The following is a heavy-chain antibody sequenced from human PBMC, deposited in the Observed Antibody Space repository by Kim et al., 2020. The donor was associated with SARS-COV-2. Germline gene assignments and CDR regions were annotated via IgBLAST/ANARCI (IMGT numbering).Heavy chain of an antibody. CDR3: AKRGGVFDFSRSPYIDY. J-gene: IGHJ4*02. Sequence: SLMGRFTISRDSSNTTLYLQMDSLRSEDTAVYYCAKRGGVFDFSRSPYIDYWGQGTLVTVSS. V-gene: IGHV3-30*02. D-gene: IGHD3-3*01.